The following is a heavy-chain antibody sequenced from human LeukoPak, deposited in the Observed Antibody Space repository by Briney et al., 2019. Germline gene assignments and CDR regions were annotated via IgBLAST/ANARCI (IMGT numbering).Heavy chain of an antibody. V-gene: IGHV3-48*02. Sequence: QTGGSLRLSCAVSGFTFSSFGMNWVRQGPGRGLEWVSYISDSGGTKYYADSVKGRFTISRDSAKNSLYLQMNSLRDEDTAVYYCARSFYYDILTGYSTDYWGQGTLVTVSS. D-gene: IGHD3-9*01. CDR1: GFTFSSFG. J-gene: IGHJ4*02. CDR3: ARSFYYDILTGYSTDY. CDR2: ISDSGGTK.